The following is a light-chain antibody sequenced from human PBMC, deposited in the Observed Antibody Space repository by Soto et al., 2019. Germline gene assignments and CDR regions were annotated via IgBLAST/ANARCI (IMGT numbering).Light chain of an antibody. CDR3: QQYYSTPFT. CDR1: QSVLYSSNNKNY. CDR2: WAS. J-gene: IGKJ3*01. Sequence: DIVMTQSPDSLAVSLGERATINCKSSQSVLYSSNNKNYLAWYQQKPGQPPKLLIYWASTRESGVPDRFSGSGSGTEFPITISSLQAEDVAVYYCQQYYSTPFTFGPGTKVDIK. V-gene: IGKV4-1*01.